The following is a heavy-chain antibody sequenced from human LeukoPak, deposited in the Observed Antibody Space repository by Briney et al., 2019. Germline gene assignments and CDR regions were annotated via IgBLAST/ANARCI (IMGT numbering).Heavy chain of an antibody. V-gene: IGHV4-59*02. Sequence: SETLSLTCTVSGGSVSFYYWSWIRQPPGKGLEWIGYIYYSGSTNYNPSLKSRVTISVDASKNQFSLKVRSVTAADTAVYYCARGHVGSYAYYYYYGMDVWGQGTTVTVSS. CDR2: IYYSGST. D-gene: IGHD2-8*01. J-gene: IGHJ6*02. CDR3: ARGHVGSYAYYYYYGMDV. CDR1: GGSVSFYY.